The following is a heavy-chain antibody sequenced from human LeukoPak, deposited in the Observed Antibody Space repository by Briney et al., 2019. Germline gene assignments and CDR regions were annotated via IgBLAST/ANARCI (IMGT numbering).Heavy chain of an antibody. CDR3: AREVTPYYYYYYMDV. CDR2: IKQDGSEK. Sequence: PGGSLRLSCAASGFTLSSYWMSWVCQAPGKGLEWVANIKQDGSEKYYVDSVKGRFTISRDNAKNTLYLQMNSLRAEDTAVYYCAREVTPYYYYYYMDVWGKGTTVTVSS. J-gene: IGHJ6*03. CDR1: GFTLSSYW. V-gene: IGHV3-7*01.